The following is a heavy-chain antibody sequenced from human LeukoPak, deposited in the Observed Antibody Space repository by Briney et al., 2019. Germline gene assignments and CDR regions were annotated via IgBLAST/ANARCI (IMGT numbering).Heavy chain of an antibody. CDR3: ARHRRVVGATCFDY. V-gene: IGHV4-59*08. CDR1: GGSISSYY. CDR2: IYYSGST. Sequence: SETLSLTCTVSGGSISSYYWSWIRQPPGKGLEWIGYIYYSGSTNYNPSLKSRVTISVDTSKNQFSLKLSSVTAADTAVYCCARHRRVVGATCFDYWGQGTLVTVSS. J-gene: IGHJ4*02. D-gene: IGHD1-26*01.